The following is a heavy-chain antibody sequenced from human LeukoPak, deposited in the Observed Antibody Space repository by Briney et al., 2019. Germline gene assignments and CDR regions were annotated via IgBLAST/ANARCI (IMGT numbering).Heavy chain of an antibody. J-gene: IGHJ4*02. CDR2: VNPNSGNT. D-gene: IGHD5-24*01. CDR1: VYTFTSYD. Sequence: ASVKVSCKASVYTFTSYDINWVRQATGQGLEWMGWVNPNSGNTGYAQKFQGRVTMTRNTSISTAFMELSSLRSEDTAVYYCARRNTIMVAGLDYWGQGTLVTVSS. V-gene: IGHV1-8*01. CDR3: ARRNTIMVAGLDY.